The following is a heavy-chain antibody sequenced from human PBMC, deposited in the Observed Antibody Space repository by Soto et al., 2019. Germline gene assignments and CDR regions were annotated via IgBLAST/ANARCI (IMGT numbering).Heavy chain of an antibody. Sequence: QVQLVESGGGVVQPGRSLRLSCAASGFTFSSYGMHWVRQAPGKGLEWVAVISYDESNKYYADSVKGRFTISRDNSKNTLYLQMNSLRTEDTAVYYCAKDSYSGSFPNWFDPWRQGTLVTVSS. CDR1: GFTFSSYG. D-gene: IGHD1-26*01. CDR3: AKDSYSGSFPNWFDP. J-gene: IGHJ5*02. V-gene: IGHV3-30*18. CDR2: ISYDESNK.